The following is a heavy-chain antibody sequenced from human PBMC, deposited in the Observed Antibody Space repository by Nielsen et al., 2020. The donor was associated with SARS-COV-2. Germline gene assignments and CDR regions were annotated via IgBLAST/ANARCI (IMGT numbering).Heavy chain of an antibody. Sequence: GESLKISCAASGFTFSNARMSWVRQAPGKGLEWVGRIKSKTDGGTTDYAAPVKGRFTISRDDSKNTLYLQMNSLKTEDTAVYYCTTDPYYDFWSGYFYPYYYGMDVWGQGTTVTVSS. J-gene: IGHJ6*02. CDR2: IKSKTDGGTT. CDR1: GFTFSNAR. D-gene: IGHD3-3*01. CDR3: TTDPYYDFWSGYFYPYYYGMDV. V-gene: IGHV3-15*01.